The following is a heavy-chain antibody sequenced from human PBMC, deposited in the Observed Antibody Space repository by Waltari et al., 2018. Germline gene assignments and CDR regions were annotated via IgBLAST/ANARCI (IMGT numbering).Heavy chain of an antibody. D-gene: IGHD5-18*01. V-gene: IGHV3-30*02. Sequence: QVQLVESGGGVVQPGGSLRLSCAASGFTFSSHGMHWVRTAPGKGLVWVEFIRHDGTKKYSADAVKGRFTISRDNSKITLYLQMNRLRAEDTAVYYCAKEGGLFAGYGSFDYWGQGTLVTVSS. J-gene: IGHJ4*02. CDR1: GFTFSSHG. CDR2: IRHDGTKK. CDR3: AKEGGLFAGYGSFDY.